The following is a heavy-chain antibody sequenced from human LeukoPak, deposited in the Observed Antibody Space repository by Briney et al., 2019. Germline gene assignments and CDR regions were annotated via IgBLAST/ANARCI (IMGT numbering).Heavy chain of an antibody. D-gene: IGHD5-12*01. CDR2: IKQDGSEK. CDR3: ASLVATRYYFDY. CDR1: GFTFSSYA. V-gene: IGHV3-7*01. J-gene: IGHJ4*02. Sequence: PGGSLRLSCAASGFTFSSYAMSWVRQAPGKGLEWVANIKQDGSEKYYVDSVKGRFTISRDNAKNSLYLQMNSLRAEDTAVYYCASLVATRYYFDYWGQGTLVTVSS.